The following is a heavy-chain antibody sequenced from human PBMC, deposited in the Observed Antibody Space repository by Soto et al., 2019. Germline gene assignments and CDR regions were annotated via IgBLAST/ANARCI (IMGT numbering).Heavy chain of an antibody. CDR3: ARGWSGLVIIRFDP. J-gene: IGHJ5*02. Sequence: AETLSLTCAVYRGSFSDYYWSWIRESPGKGLEWIGEIHHSGSTNYNPSLMSRLTISVDTSMEHFSLKLSSVTAADTAVYYCARGWSGLVIIRFDPWGQGTLVTVSS. V-gene: IGHV4-34*01. CDR1: RGSFSDYY. CDR2: IHHSGST. D-gene: IGHD3-9*01.